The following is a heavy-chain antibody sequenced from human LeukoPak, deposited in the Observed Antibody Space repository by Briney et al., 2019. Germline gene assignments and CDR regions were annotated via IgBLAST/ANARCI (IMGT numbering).Heavy chain of an antibody. CDR2: IYTSGST. J-gene: IGHJ4*02. Sequence: PSQTLSLTCTVSGGSISSGNYYYSWIRQPAGKGLEWIGRIYTSGSTNYNPSLKSRVTMSVDTSKNQFSLKLSSVTAADTAVYYCARQGDYYDSSGYYYLFDYWGQGTLVTVSS. CDR3: ARQGDYYDSSGYYYLFDY. D-gene: IGHD3-22*01. CDR1: GGSISSGNYY. V-gene: IGHV4-61*02.